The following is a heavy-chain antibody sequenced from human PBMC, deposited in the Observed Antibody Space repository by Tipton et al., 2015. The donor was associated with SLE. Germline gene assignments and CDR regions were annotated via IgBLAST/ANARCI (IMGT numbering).Heavy chain of an antibody. D-gene: IGHD3-16*01. V-gene: IGHV3-33*06. Sequence: SGFTFSSYGMHWVRQAPGKGLEWVAVIWYDGSNKYYADSVKGRFTISRDNSKNTLYLQMNSLRAEDTAVYYCAKDGGALDYWGQGTLVTVSS. CDR3: AKDGGALDY. J-gene: IGHJ4*02. CDR1: GFTFSSYG. CDR2: IWYDGSNK.